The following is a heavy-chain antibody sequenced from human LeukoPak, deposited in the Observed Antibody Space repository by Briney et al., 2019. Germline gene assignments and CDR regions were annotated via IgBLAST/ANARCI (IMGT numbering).Heavy chain of an antibody. CDR2: IQPDGSEQ. V-gene: IGHV3-7*01. CDR1: KFTFTFSSSW. CDR3: AKALGSGYYGY. Sequence: PGGSLRLSCAVSKFTFTFSSSWMSWVRQAPGKGLEWVGNIQPDGSEQYPVDSVKGRFTISRDNSKNTLYLQMNSLRAEDTAVYYCAKALGSGYYGYWGQGTLVTVSS. D-gene: IGHD3-3*01. J-gene: IGHJ4*02.